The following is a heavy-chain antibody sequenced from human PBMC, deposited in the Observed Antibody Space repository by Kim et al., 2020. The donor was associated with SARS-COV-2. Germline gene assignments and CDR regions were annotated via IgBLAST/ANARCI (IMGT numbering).Heavy chain of an antibody. CDR1: GFTFSIHA. J-gene: IGHJ3*02. Sequence: GGSLRLSCTGSGFTFSIHALTWVRQAPGKGLEWVSIIYNGGRGTYYGDSVKGRFTISRDNSKNTLYLQMNSLTAEDTAVYYCANRLAVGAWTFDIWGQGTMVTVS. D-gene: IGHD1-26*01. V-gene: IGHV3-23*03. CDR3: ANRLAVGAWTFDI. CDR2: IYNGGRGT.